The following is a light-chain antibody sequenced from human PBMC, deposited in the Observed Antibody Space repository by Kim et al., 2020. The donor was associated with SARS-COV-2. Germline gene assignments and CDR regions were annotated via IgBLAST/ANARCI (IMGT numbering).Light chain of an antibody. Sequence: PANTARVSCGSNNIGMKRVRWYQQTPGQAPVLVVYDASDRPSGIPERFSGSNAGNTATLTISRVEAGDEADYYCQVWDSSSDHPVFGGGTQLTVL. CDR1: NIGMKR. J-gene: IGLJ2*01. CDR3: QVWDSSSDHPV. CDR2: DAS. V-gene: IGLV3-21*03.